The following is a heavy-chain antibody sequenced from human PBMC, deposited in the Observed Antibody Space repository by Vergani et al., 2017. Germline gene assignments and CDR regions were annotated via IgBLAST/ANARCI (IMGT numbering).Heavy chain of an antibody. Sequence: QVQLQQWGAGLLKPSETLSLTCAVYGGSFSGYYWSWIRQPPGKGLEWIGEINHSGSTNYNPSLKSRVTISVDTSKNQFSLKLSSVTAADTAVYYCATGSPEAAVSGGWGQGTLVTVSS. CDR3: ATGSPEAAVSGG. CDR1: GGSFSGYY. D-gene: IGHD3-10*01. V-gene: IGHV4-34*01. J-gene: IGHJ4*02. CDR2: INHSGST.